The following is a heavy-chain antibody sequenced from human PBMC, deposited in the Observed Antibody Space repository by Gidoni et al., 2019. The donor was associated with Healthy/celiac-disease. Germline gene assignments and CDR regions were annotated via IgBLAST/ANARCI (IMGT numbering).Heavy chain of an antibody. Sequence: EVQLLESGGGLVQPGGSLRLSCAASGFTFSSYAMSWVRQAPGKGLEWVSAISGSGGSTYYADSVKGRFTISRDNSKNTLYLQMNSLRAEDTAVYYCAKYITMVRGATSMIHDAFDIWGQGTMVTVSS. V-gene: IGHV3-23*01. CDR2: ISGSGGST. D-gene: IGHD3-10*01. CDR3: AKYITMVRGATSMIHDAFDI. J-gene: IGHJ3*02. CDR1: GFTFSSYA.